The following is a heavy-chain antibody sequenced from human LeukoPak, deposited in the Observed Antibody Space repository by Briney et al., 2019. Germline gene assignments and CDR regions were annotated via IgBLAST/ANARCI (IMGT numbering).Heavy chain of an antibody. Sequence: PGGSLRLSCAASGFTFSSYGLHWVRQAPGKGLEWVAVIWYDGSNKYYADSVKGRFTISRDNSKNTLYLQMNSLRAEDTAVYYCARELNAVAGTPLDYWGQGTLVTVSS. J-gene: IGHJ4*02. V-gene: IGHV3-33*01. CDR3: ARELNAVAGTPLDY. CDR1: GFTFSSYG. CDR2: IWYDGSNK. D-gene: IGHD6-19*01.